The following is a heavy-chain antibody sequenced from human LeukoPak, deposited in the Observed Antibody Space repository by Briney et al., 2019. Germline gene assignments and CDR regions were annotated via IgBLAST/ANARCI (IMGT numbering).Heavy chain of an antibody. CDR2: IIPIFGTA. Sequence: GASVKVSCKASGGTFSSYAISWVRQAPGQGLEWMGGIIPIFGTANYAQKFQGRVTITADKSTSTAYMELSSLRSEDTAVYYCARADRADGDYGSAFDIWGQGTMVTVSS. J-gene: IGHJ3*02. D-gene: IGHD4-17*01. CDR3: ARADRADGDYGSAFDI. CDR1: GGTFSSYA. V-gene: IGHV1-69*06.